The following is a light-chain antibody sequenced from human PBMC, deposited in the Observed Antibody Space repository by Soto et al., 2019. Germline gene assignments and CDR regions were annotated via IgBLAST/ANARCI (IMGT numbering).Light chain of an antibody. CDR2: GAS. V-gene: IGKV1-27*01. CDR1: QGISNS. Sequence: DVQMTQSPSSLSASVGDRVTITCRASQGISNSLAWYQQRPGRVRKLLIYGASNLQSEVPSRFSGSGSGTDFTLTISSLQPEDVATYYCQKYDSAARAFGQGTKVDIK. J-gene: IGKJ1*01. CDR3: QKYDSAARA.